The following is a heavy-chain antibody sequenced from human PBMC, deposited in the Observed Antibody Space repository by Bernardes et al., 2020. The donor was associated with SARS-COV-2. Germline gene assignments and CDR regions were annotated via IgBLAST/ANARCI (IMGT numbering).Heavy chain of an antibody. CDR1: GFSFSSWW. J-gene: IGHJ1*01. Sequence: GGSLRLSCAASGFSFSSWWMSWVRQAPGRGLEWVATIKEEGGYRNYVDSVKGRFSISRDNAKNSVYLQMDSLRADDTAVYYCAAREGSRNGYFHHWGQGSLVSVTS. CDR3: AAREGSRNGYFHH. V-gene: IGHV3-7*05. D-gene: IGHD1-1*01. CDR2: IKEEGGYR.